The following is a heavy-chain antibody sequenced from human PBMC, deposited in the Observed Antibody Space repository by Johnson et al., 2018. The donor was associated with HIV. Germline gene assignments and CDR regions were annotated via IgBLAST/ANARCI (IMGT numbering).Heavy chain of an antibody. V-gene: IGHV3-13*01. CDR3: ARGGSRTTIVGVDINLGGFDI. D-gene: IGHD3-3*01. CDR1: GFTFSNYD. J-gene: IGHJ3*02. Sequence: VQLVESGGDWVQRGGSLRLSCAASGFTFSNYDIHWVRQATGKGLEWVSTIGTAGDTYYVGSVKGRFTISRENAKNSLYLQMNSLRAGDTAVYYCARGGSRTTIVGVDINLGGFDIWGQGTRVTVSS. CDR2: IGTAGDT.